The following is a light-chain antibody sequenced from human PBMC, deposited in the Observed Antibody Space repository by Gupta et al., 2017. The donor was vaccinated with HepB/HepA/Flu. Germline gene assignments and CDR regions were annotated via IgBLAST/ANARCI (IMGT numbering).Light chain of an antibody. Sequence: IVLAQSPGTLSLSPGERATLPCRASRTVGSTYLAWYQQKPGHAPRLLIFVASSSATGNPDRFSCSGSGTDFTLTISRLEPEDFAVYDCQHYGSSPPLFTFGPGTKVDIK. V-gene: IGKV3-20*01. CDR2: VAS. J-gene: IGKJ3*01. CDR1: RTVGSTY. CDR3: QHYGSSPPLFT.